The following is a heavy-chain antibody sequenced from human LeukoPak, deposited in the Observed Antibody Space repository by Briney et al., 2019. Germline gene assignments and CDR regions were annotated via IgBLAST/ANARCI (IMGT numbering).Heavy chain of an antibody. CDR3: ARACWARALDY. V-gene: IGHV4-34*01. D-gene: IGHD3-16*01. J-gene: IGHJ4*02. Sequence: NPSETLSLTCAVYGGSFSGYYWSWIRQPPGKGLEWIGEINHSGSTNYNPSLKSRVTISVDTSKNQFSLKLSSVTAADTAVYYCARACWARALDYWGQGTLVTVSS. CDR2: INHSGST. CDR1: GGSFSGYY.